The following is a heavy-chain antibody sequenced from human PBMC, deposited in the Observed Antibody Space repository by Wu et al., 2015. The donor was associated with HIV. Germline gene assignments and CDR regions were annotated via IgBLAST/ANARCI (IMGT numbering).Heavy chain of an antibody. CDR2: ISAQNGNT. J-gene: IGHJ4*02. Sequence: VQLVQSGGEVKKPGASVKVACKSSGYIFTDYGIHWVRRAPGEGLEWMGWISAQNGNTKYAEKFQGRVTMTTETSSNTAYVELRSLRADDTAVYFCARGHYYDTSSSPVYWGPGTRVTVSS. CDR3: ARGHYYDTSSSPVY. V-gene: IGHV1-18*01. D-gene: IGHD3-22*01. CDR1: GYIFTDYG.